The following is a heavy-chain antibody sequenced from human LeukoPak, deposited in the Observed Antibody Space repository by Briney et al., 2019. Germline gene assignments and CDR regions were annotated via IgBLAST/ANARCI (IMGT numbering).Heavy chain of an antibody. CDR2: IIPIFGTA. CDR3: AKDIRAYSGYDY. CDR1: GGTFSSYA. Sequence: SVKVSCKASGGTFSSYAISWVRQAPGQGLEWMGGIIPIFGTANYAQKFQGRVTITADESTSTAYMELNSLRAEDTALYYCAKDIRAYSGYDYWGQGTLVTVSS. D-gene: IGHD5-12*01. V-gene: IGHV1-69*01. J-gene: IGHJ4*02.